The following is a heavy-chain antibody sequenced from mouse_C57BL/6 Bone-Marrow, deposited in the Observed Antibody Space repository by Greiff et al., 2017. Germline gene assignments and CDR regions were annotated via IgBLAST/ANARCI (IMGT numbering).Heavy chain of an antibody. D-gene: IGHD1-1*01. CDR1: GFNIKDYY. CDR2: IDPEDGET. Sequence: VQLQQSGAELVKPGASVKLSCTASGFNIKDYYMHWVKQRTEQGLEWIGRIDPEDGETKYAPKFPGKDTITADPSSNTAYLQLSSLTSEDTAVYYRARGYYGERGQGTLVTVSA. V-gene: IGHV14-2*01. CDR3: ARGYYGE. J-gene: IGHJ3*02.